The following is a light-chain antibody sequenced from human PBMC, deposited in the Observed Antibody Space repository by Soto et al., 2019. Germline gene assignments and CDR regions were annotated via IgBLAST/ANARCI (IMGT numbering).Light chain of an antibody. V-gene: IGKV3-11*01. J-gene: IGKJ2*01. Sequence: EIVLTQFPATLSLSPGERATLSCRASQSVSSYLAWYQQKPGQAPRLLIYDVSNRATGIPARFSGSGSGTDFTLTISSLEPEDFAVYYCQQRRSWPRTFGQGTKLEIK. CDR3: QQRRSWPRT. CDR1: QSVSSY. CDR2: DVS.